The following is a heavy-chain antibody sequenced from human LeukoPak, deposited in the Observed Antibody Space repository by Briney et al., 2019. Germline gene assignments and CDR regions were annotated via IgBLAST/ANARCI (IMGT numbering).Heavy chain of an antibody. J-gene: IGHJ6*04. D-gene: IGHD5-12*01. Sequence: PGGSLRLSCAASGFTFSDYYMSWIRQVPGKGLEWVSYISSSSSYTNYADSVKGRFTISRDNAKNSLYLQMNSLRAEDTAVYYCASTYDANYYGMDVWGKGTTVTVSS. CDR3: ASTYDANYYGMDV. CDR2: ISSSSSYT. CDR1: GFTFSDYY. V-gene: IGHV3-11*06.